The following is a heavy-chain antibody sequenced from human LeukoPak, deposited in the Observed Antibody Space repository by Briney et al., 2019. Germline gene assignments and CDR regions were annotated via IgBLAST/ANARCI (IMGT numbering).Heavy chain of an antibody. J-gene: IGHJ4*02. CDR1: GGTFSGYA. V-gene: IGHV1-69*04. Sequence: SVKVSCKASGGTFSGYAISWVRQAPGQRLEWMGRIIPILGIANYAQKFQGRVTITADKCTSTAYMELSSLRSEDTAVYYCARVRYYDSSGLFFDYWGQGTLVTVSS. D-gene: IGHD3-22*01. CDR2: IIPILGIA. CDR3: ARVRYYDSSGLFFDY.